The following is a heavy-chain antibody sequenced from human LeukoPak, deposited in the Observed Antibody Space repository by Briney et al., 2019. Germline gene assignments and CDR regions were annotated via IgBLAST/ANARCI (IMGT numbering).Heavy chain of an antibody. D-gene: IGHD2-21*01. V-gene: IGHV4-39*07. CDR3: AGASYDYFDY. Sequence: PSETLSLTCSISGGSISINNFWWGWIRQSPGKAMEWVGSVYYSGSTYYNPSLTRRLTMSVDTSKNQFSLKLSSVTAADTAVYYCAGASYDYFDYWGQGTLVTVSS. J-gene: IGHJ4*02. CDR1: GGSISINNFW. CDR2: VYYSGST.